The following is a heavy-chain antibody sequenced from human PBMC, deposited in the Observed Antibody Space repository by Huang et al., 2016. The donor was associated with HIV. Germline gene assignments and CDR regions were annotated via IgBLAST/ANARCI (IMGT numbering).Heavy chain of an antibody. CDR3: ARESADYSNYFTFDI. D-gene: IGHD4-4*01. J-gene: IGHJ3*02. Sequence: QVHLQESGPGLVEPSETLSLTCTVSGDSLRSRYWSWIRQPPGKGLEWIGHIHNSGGTNYNPSLQGRLTVSMDTSINHFSLKLTSLTAADTAGYFCARESADYSNYFTFDIWGQGIMVTVSS. V-gene: IGHV4-59*11. CDR2: IHNSGGT. CDR1: GDSLRSRY.